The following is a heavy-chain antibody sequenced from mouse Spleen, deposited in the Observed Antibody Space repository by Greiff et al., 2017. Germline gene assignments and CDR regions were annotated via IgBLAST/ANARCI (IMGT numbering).Heavy chain of an antibody. D-gene: IGHD1-1*01. V-gene: IGHV3-5*01. CDR3: AREVEGWYFDV. CDR1: GISITTGNYR. CDR2: IYYSGTI. Sequence: EVKLQESGPGLVKPSQTVFLTCTVTGISITTGNYRWSWIRQFPGNKLEWIGYIYYSGTITYNPSLTSRTTITRDTPKNQFFLEMNSLTAEDTATYYCAREVEGWYFDVWGAGTTVTVSS. J-gene: IGHJ1*01.